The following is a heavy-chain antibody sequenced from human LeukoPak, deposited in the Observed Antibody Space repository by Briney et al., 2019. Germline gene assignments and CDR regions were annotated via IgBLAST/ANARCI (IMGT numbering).Heavy chain of an antibody. Sequence: SGRSLRLSCAASGLTFSRSGFHWVRQAPGKGLEWVAVISYDGRDIQYADSVKGRFTISRDDAQNTVVLQMNSLRAEDTALYYCAKDLALPNLNYNYYALDVWGQGTTVTVSS. CDR1: GLTFSRSG. J-gene: IGHJ6*02. CDR2: ISYDGRDI. CDR3: AKDLALPNLNYNYYALDV. V-gene: IGHV3-30*18.